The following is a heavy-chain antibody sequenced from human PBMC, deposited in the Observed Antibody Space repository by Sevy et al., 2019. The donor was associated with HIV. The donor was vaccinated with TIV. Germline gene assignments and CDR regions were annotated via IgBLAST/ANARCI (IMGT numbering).Heavy chain of an antibody. CDR1: GYTFTGYY. CDR3: ARAYNYDSSGYSGLDY. Sequence: ASVKVSCKASGYTFTGYYMHWVRQAPGQGLEWMEWINPNSAGTNYAQKFQGRVTMTRDTSISIAYMELSRLRSDDTAVYYCARAYNYDSSGYSGLDYWGQGTLVTVSS. J-gene: IGHJ4*02. V-gene: IGHV1-2*02. D-gene: IGHD3-22*01. CDR2: INPNSAGT.